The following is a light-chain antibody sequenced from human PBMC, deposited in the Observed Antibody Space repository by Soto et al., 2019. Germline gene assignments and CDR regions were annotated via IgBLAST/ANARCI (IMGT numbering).Light chain of an antibody. V-gene: IGKV1-6*01. J-gene: IGKJ1*01. CDR1: QYIRDD. CDR2: AES. Sequence: AIQMTQSPSSLSSSVGDIVPMTCRARQYIRDDLSWYQQRPGRAPKLLHFAESRLEVGFPSRFSGSYSGRDFTLTISGLQPDDFATYYWLHYYNYPPTFGQGTTVEV. CDR3: LHYYNYPPT.